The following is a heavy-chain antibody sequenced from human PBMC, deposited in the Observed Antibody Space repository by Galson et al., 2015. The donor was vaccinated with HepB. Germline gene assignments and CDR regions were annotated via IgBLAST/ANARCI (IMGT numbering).Heavy chain of an antibody. CDR2: ISYDGSNK. V-gene: IGHV3-30-3*01. Sequence: SLRLSCAASGFTFSSYAMHWVRQAPGKGLEWVAVISYDGSNKYYADSVKGRFTITRDNSKNTLYLQMNSLRAEDTAVYYCARDQVGKRLAGYFDYWGPGTLVTVSS. CDR3: ARDQVGKRLAGYFDY. J-gene: IGHJ4*02. D-gene: IGHD6-25*01. CDR1: GFTFSSYA.